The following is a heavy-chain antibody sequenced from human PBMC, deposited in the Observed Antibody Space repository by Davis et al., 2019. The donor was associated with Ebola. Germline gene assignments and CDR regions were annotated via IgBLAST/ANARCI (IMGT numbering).Heavy chain of an antibody. CDR3: ARGGYFDWLTRWHYYGMDV. J-gene: IGHJ6*02. CDR2: IIPLLGTP. CDR1: GGTFSTYT. Sequence: AASVKVSCKASGGTFSTYTFSWVRQAPGQGLEWMGGIIPLLGTPNYAQKFQGRVTMTRSTSISTAYMELSSLRSEDTAVYYCARGGYFDWLTRWHYYGMDVWGQGTTVTVSS. V-gene: IGHV1-69*16. D-gene: IGHD3-9*01.